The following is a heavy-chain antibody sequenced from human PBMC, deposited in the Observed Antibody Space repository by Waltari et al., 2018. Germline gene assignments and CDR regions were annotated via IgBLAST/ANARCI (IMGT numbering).Heavy chain of an antibody. CDR1: GYTFTSYD. Sequence: QVQLVQSGAEVKKPGASVKVSCKASGYTFTSYDINWVRQATGQGLEWMGWMNPNSGNTGYSQKFQGSGTITENTAISTAYMELSNLRSEDTAVYYCARGTNFGYSSSLDYWGQGTLVTVSS. CDR3: ARGTNFGYSSSLDY. D-gene: IGHD6-6*01. CDR2: MNPNSGNT. V-gene: IGHV1-8*03. J-gene: IGHJ4*02.